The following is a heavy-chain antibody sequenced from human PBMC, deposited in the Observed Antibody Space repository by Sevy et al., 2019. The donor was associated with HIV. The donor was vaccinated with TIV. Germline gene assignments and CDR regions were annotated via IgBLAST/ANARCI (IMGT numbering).Heavy chain of an antibody. V-gene: IGHV3-7*01. Sequence: GGCLRLSCVASGFTFNTYWMTWVRQAPGKGLEWVANINPEGSEKEYVDSLKGRFTVSRDNAETSLYLHMNSLTVEDTAVYFCPRLLWDVVVIPGTTPGQYFDYWGQGTLVTVSS. D-gene: IGHD2-21*01. CDR3: PRLLWDVVVIPGTTPGQYFDY. J-gene: IGHJ4*02. CDR2: INPEGSEK. CDR1: GFTFNTYW.